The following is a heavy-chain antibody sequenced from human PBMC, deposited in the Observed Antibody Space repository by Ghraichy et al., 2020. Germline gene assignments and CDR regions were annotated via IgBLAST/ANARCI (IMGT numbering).Heavy chain of an antibody. CDR1: GFTFSDYY. J-gene: IGHJ3*02. V-gene: IGHV3-11*01. Sequence: GGSLRLSCAASGFTFSDYYMSWIRQAPGKGLEWVSYISSSGSTIYYADSVKGRFTISRDNAKNSLYLQMNSLRAEDTAVYYCARDLTAWGKLINCGGDCYPDAFDIWGQGTMVTVSS. D-gene: IGHD2-21*02. CDR3: ARDLTAWGKLINCGGDCYPDAFDI. CDR2: ISSSGSTI.